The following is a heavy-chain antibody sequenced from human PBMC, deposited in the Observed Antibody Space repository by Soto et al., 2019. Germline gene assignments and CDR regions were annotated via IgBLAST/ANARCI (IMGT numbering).Heavy chain of an antibody. Sequence: PSETLSLTCTVSGGSISSGGYYWSWIRQHPGKGLEWIGYIYHSGSTYYNPSLKSRVTISVDTSKNQFSLHLNSVTPEDTAVYYCAREFPYYVSSDSYLDYWGQGALVTVSS. CDR3: AREFPYYVSSDSYLDY. J-gene: IGHJ4*03. CDR2: IYHSGST. D-gene: IGHD3-16*01. CDR1: GGSISSGGYY. V-gene: IGHV4-31*03.